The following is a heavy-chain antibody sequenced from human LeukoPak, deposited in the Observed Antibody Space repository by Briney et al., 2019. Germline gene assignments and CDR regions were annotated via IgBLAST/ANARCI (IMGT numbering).Heavy chain of an antibody. J-gene: IGHJ4*02. CDR3: ARDLGYCSGGSCYRREFDY. V-gene: IGHV1-18*01. D-gene: IGHD2-15*01. CDR1: GYTFTSHG. CDR2: IDTYSGDT. Sequence: ASVKVSCKASGYTFTSHGISWVRQAPGQGLEWMAWIDTYSGDTHYAQNLQGRVTMTTDTSTSTAYMELGSLTSDDTAAYYCARDLGYCSGGSCYRREFDYWGQGTLVTVSS.